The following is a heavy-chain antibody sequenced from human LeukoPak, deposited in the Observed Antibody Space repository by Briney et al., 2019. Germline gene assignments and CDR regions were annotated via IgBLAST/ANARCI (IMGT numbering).Heavy chain of an antibody. CDR1: GGSITNLNYY. Sequence: SQTLSLTCTVSGGSITNLNYYWTWIRQPAGKRLEWIGRIYTSGGTNYNPSLKSRVTISVDTSKNQFSLKLSSVTAADTAVYYCASAGYSSSWYYYYYYMDVWGKGTTVTVSS. D-gene: IGHD6-13*01. J-gene: IGHJ6*03. CDR3: ASAGYSSSWYYYYYYMDV. CDR2: IYTSGGT. V-gene: IGHV4-61*02.